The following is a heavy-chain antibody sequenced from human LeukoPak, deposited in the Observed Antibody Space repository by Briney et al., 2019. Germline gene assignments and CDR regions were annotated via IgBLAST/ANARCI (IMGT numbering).Heavy chain of an antibody. CDR1: GFTFSSYA. J-gene: IGHJ4*02. Sequence: GGSLRLSCAASGFTFSSYAMSWVRQAPGKGLEWVSAISGSGGSTYYADSVKGRFTISRDNSKNTLYLQMNSLRAEDTAVYYCAKGYGYYYDSSGSSFLDYWGQGTLVTVSS. D-gene: IGHD3-22*01. CDR3: AKGYGYYYDSSGSSFLDY. V-gene: IGHV3-23*01. CDR2: ISGSGGST.